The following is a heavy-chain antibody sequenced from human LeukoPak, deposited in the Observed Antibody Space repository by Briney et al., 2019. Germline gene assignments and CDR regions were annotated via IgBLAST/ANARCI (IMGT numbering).Heavy chain of an antibody. CDR2: IYYSGST. V-gene: IGHV4-59*01. CDR3: ARDTSSGGYGAFDI. CDR1: GGSISSYY. D-gene: IGHD6-19*01. Sequence: PSETLSLTCTVSGGSISSYYWSWIRQPPGKGLEWIGYIYYSGSTNYNPSLKSRVTITVDTSKNQFSLKLSSVTAADAAVYYCARDTSSGGYGAFDIWGQGTMVTVSS. J-gene: IGHJ3*02.